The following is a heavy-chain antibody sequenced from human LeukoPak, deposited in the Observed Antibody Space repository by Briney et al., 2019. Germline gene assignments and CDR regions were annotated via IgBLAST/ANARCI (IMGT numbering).Heavy chain of an antibody. D-gene: IGHD1-26*01. CDR3: ARDLGGGSYDY. V-gene: IGHV3-7*01. CDR2: IKEDGSKK. Sequence: GGSLRLSCVVSGFTFSNYWMGWVRQAPGKGLEWVAKIKEDGSKKQYVDSVKGRVTISRDNGKNSLYLQMSILRAEDTAVYYCARDLGGGSYDYWGQGTVVTVSS. CDR1: GFTFSNYW. J-gene: IGHJ4*02.